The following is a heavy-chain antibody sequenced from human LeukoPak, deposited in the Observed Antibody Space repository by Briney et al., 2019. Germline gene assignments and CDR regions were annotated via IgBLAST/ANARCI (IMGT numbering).Heavy chain of an antibody. Sequence: SETLSLTCTVSGGSISGHYWSWIRQSPGKGLEWIGFMHYSGNTNSNPSLRSRVTISMDTSKNHFSLKMSSVTAADTAVYYCARTTEAHSWQTRYYSYYMDVWGKGTTVTVSS. CDR2: MHYSGNT. CDR1: GGSISGHY. CDR3: ARTTEAHSWQTRYYSYYMDV. V-gene: IGHV4-59*11. D-gene: IGHD6-13*01. J-gene: IGHJ6*03.